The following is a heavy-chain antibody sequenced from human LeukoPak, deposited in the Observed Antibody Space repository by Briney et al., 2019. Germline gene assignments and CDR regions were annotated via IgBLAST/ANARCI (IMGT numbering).Heavy chain of an antibody. V-gene: IGHV3-23*01. Sequence: GGSLRLSCAASGFTFSSYAMSWVRQAPGKGLEWVSAISGSGGSTYYADSVKGRFTISRDNSKNTLYLQMNSLRAEDTAVYYCAKNNYDFWSGYIDYWGQGTLVTVSS. CDR2: ISGSGGST. CDR1: GFTFSSYA. CDR3: AKNNYDFWSGYIDY. D-gene: IGHD3-3*01. J-gene: IGHJ4*02.